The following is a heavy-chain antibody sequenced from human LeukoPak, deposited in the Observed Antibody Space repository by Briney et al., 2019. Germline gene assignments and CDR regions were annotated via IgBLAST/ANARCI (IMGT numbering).Heavy chain of an antibody. CDR3: ARGSLYSGSYYYYGMDV. CDR1: GYTFTGYY. D-gene: IGHD1-26*01. CDR2: INPNSGGT. Sequence: ASVKVSCKASGYTFTGYYMHWVRQAPGQGLEWMGWINPNSGGTNYAQKFQGRVTMTRDTSISTAYMELSRLRSDDTAVYYCARGSLYSGSYYYYGMDVWGQGTTVTVSS. J-gene: IGHJ6*02. V-gene: IGHV1-2*02.